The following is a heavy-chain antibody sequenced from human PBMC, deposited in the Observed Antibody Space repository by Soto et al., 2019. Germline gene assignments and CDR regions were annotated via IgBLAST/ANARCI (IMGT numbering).Heavy chain of an antibody. CDR3: ARLLIWFGELSYDRGYFYYGMDV. D-gene: IGHD3-10*01. CDR2: IHHSGTT. CDR1: GGSVSSGGYS. V-gene: IGHV4-61*08. J-gene: IGHJ6*02. Sequence: PSETLSLTCTVSGGSVSSGGYSWTWIRQPPGKGLEWIGYIHHSGTTNYNPSVTSRVTISVDTSKNQFSLKLNSVTAADTAVYYCARLLIWFGELSYDRGYFYYGMDVWGQGTTVT.